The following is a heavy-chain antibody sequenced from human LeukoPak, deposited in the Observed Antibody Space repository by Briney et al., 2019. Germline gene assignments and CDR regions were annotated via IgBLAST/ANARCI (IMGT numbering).Heavy chain of an antibody. J-gene: IGHJ4*02. CDR2: ISGSGGST. V-gene: IGHV3-23*01. D-gene: IGHD3-9*01. Sequence: PGGSLRLSCAASGFTFSSYAMSWVRQAPGKRLEWVSAISGSGGSTYYADSVKGRYTISRDNSKNTLYLQMNSLRAEDTAVYYCAKDGGFAYDILTGYYYFDYWGQGTLVTVSS. CDR1: GFTFSSYA. CDR3: AKDGGFAYDILTGYYYFDY.